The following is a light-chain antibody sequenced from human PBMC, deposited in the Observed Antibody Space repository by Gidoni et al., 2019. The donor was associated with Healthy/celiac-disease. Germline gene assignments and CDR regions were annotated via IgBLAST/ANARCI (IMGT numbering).Light chain of an antibody. CDR1: QSISSY. CDR2: AAS. J-gene: IGKJ5*01. CDR3: QQSYSTPPIT. Sequence: DIQMTQSPSSLSASVGDRVTITHRASQSISSYLNWYQQKPGKAPKLLIYAASSLQSGVPSRFSGSGSGTDFTLTISSLQPEDFATYYYQQSYSTPPITFGQGTRLEIK. V-gene: IGKV1-39*01.